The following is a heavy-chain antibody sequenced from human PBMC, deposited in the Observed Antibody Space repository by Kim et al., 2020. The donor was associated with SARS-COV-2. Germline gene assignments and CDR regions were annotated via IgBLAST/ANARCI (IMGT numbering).Heavy chain of an antibody. V-gene: IGHV4-59*01. J-gene: IGHJ4*02. CDR3: ARGVVGATDFDY. Sequence: SETLSLTCTVSGGSISSYYWSWIRQPPGKGLEWIGYIYYSGSTNYNPSLKSRVTISVDTSKNQFSLKLSSVTAADTAVYYCARGVVGATDFDYWGQGTLVTVSS. CDR1: GGSISSYY. CDR2: IYYSGST. D-gene: IGHD1-26*01.